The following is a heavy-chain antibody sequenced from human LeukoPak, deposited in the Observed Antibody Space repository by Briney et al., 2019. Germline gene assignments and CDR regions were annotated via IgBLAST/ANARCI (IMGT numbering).Heavy chain of an antibody. D-gene: IGHD5-18*01. Sequence: GGSLRLSCAASGFTFSSYSMNWVRQAPRKGLEWVSSISSSSSYIYYADSVKGRFTISRDNAKNSLYLQMNSLRAENTAVYYCARDCGYSYGYGYWGQGTLVTVSS. V-gene: IGHV3-21*01. J-gene: IGHJ4*02. CDR1: GFTFSSYS. CDR3: ARDCGYSYGYGY. CDR2: ISSSSSYI.